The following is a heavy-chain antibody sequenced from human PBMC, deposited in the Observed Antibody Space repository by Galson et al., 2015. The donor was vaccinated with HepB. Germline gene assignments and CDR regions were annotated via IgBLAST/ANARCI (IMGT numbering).Heavy chain of an antibody. CDR1: GFTFDDYA. CDR3: AKDHRGYSNYGGGFDY. D-gene: IGHD4-11*01. J-gene: IGHJ4*02. Sequence: SLRLSCAASGFTFDDYAMHWVRQAPGKGLEWVSGISWNSGSIGYADSVKGRFTISRDNAKNSLYLQMNSLRAEDTALYYCAKDHRGYSNYGGGFDYWGQGTLVTVSS. V-gene: IGHV3-9*01. CDR2: ISWNSGSI.